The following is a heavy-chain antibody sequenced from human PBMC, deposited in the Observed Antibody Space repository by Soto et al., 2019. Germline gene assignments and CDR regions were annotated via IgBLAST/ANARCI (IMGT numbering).Heavy chain of an antibody. Sequence: SGPTLVNPTQTLTLTCTFSGFSLSTSGMCVGWIRQPPGKALEWLALIDWDDDKYYSTSLKTRLTISKDTSKNQVVLTMTNMDPVDTATYYCARYYYDSSGYYYGYFDYWGQGTLVTVSS. V-gene: IGHV2-70*01. J-gene: IGHJ4*02. CDR3: ARYYYDSSGYYYGYFDY. CDR1: GFSLSTSGMC. D-gene: IGHD3-22*01. CDR2: IDWDDDK.